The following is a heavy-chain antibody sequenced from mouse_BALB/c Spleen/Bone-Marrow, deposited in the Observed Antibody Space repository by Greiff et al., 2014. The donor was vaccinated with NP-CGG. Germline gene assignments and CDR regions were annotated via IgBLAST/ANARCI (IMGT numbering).Heavy chain of an antibody. Sequence: QVQLKESGAELVRPGASVKLSCKASGHTFTTFWINWVKQRPGQGLEWIGNIYPSDTYTNYSQDFKDKATLTVDKSSSTAYMQLSSPTSEDSAVYYCTRSRGYFDYWGQGTTLTVSS. CDR1: GHTFTTFW. CDR3: TRSRGYFDY. CDR2: IYPSDTYT. J-gene: IGHJ2*01. V-gene: IGHV1-69*02.